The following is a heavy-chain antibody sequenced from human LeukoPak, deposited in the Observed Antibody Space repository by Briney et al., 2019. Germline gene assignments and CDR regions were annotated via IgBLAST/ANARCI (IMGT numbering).Heavy chain of an antibody. J-gene: IGHJ4*02. V-gene: IGHV3-11*01. CDR3: ARARSGYYPRFFDY. D-gene: IGHD2/OR15-2a*01. CDR2: ISSSGSTI. CDR1: GFTFSDYY. Sequence: KSGGSLRLSCAASGFTFSDYYMSWIRQAPGKGLEWVSYISSSGSTIYYADSVKGRFTISRDNAKNSLYLQMNSLRAEDTAVYYCARARSGYYPRFFDYWGQGTLVTVSS.